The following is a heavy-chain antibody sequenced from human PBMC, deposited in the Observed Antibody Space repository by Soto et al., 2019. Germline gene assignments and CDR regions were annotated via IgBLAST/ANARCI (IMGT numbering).Heavy chain of an antibody. CDR2: IIPIFGTA. V-gene: IGHV1-69*12. CDR3: ASIRANTYYYGMDV. D-gene: IGHD3-10*01. Sequence: QVPLVQSGAEVKKPGSSVKVSCKASGGTFSSYAISWVRQAPGQGLEWMGGIIPIFGTADYAQKFQGRVTITADESTSTAYMELSSLRSEDTAGYYCASIRANTYYYGMDVWGQGTTVTVSS. CDR1: GGTFSSYA. J-gene: IGHJ6*02.